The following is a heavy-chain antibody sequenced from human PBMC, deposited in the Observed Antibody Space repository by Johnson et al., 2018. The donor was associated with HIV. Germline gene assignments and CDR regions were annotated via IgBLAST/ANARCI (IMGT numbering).Heavy chain of an antibody. J-gene: IGHJ3*02. CDR1: GFTFSYVW. Sequence: VQLVESGGGFVEPGGSLRLSCAASGFTFSYVWMHWVRQAPGKGLEWVARIKSRSDRGTTDHAAPVKGRFSITRDDSKNTLYLQMTSLKPEETAVYYCTTGFGPAYESWGQGTMVTVSS. CDR2: IKSRSDRGTT. D-gene: IGHD3-16*01. V-gene: IGHV3-15*01. CDR3: TTGFGPAYES.